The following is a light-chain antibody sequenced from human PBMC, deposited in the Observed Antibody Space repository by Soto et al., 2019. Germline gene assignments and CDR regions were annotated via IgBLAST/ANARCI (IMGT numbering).Light chain of an antibody. CDR2: CAS. Sequence: EVVLTQSPGTLSLSPGERATLSCRASQSVSNDYLAWYQQKPGQAPRLLIHCASSRAIGIPDRFSGGGSGTDFTLTISRLEPEDFAVYYCQHYGISVPITFGPGTKVDL. CDR1: QSVSNDY. V-gene: IGKV3-20*01. J-gene: IGKJ3*01. CDR3: QHYGISVPIT.